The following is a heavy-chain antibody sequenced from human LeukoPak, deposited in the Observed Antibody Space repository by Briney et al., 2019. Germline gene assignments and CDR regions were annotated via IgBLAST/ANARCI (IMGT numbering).Heavy chain of an antibody. V-gene: IGHV4-59*08. D-gene: IGHD3-10*01. CDR1: GGSISSYY. CDR3: ARVEQLLWFGELLYYFDY. J-gene: IGHJ4*02. CDR2: IYYSGST. Sequence: PSETLSLTCTVSGGSISSYYWSWIRQPPGKGLEWIAYIYYSGSTNYNPSLKSRVTISVDTSKNQFSLKLSSVTAADTAVYYCARVEQLLWFGELLYYFDYWGQGTLVTVSS.